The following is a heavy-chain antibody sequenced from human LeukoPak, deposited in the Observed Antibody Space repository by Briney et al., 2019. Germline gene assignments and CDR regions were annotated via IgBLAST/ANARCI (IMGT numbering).Heavy chain of an antibody. CDR3: ATNVAATGYYYGMDV. J-gene: IGHJ6*02. D-gene: IGHD2-15*01. Sequence: SVKVSCKASGFTFTSSAMQWVRQARGQRLEWIGWIVVGSGNTNYAQKFQERVTITRDMSTSTAYMELSSLRSEDTAVYCCATNVAATGYYYGMDVWGQGTTVTVSS. V-gene: IGHV1-58*02. CDR1: GFTFTSSA. CDR2: IVVGSGNT.